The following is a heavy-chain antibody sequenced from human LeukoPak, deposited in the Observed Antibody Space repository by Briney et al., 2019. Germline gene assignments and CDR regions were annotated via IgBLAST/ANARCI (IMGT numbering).Heavy chain of an antibody. CDR2: ISGDSNYI. D-gene: IGHD2-15*01. J-gene: IGHJ1*01. CDR1: GFTFSNAW. CDR3: AREGDYSAYSQY. V-gene: IGHV3-21*01. Sequence: PGGSLRLSCAASGFTFSNAWMSWVRQAPGKGLEWVSSISGDSNYINYADSVKGRFTISRDNAKKSLYLQMNSLRGEDTAVYYCAREGDYSAYSQYWGQGTLVTVSS.